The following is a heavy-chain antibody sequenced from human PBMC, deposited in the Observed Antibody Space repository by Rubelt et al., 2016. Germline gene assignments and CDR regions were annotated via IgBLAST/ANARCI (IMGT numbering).Heavy chain of an antibody. CDR1: GYSFISYD. D-gene: IGHD6-13*01. CDR2: MNPDSGNK. CDR3: ARVANAYSSSD. V-gene: IGHV1-8*01. J-gene: IGHJ4*02. Sequence: QVQLVQSGAEVKKPGASVKVSCKASGYSFISYDINWVRQATGQGLEWMGWMNPDSGNKGYAQKFKGRVTMTKNTSISTAYMERGSLRSDDTAVYYCARVANAYSSSDWGQGTLVTVSS.